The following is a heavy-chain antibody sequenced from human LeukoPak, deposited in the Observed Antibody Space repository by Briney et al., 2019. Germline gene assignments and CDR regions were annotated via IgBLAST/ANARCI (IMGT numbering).Heavy chain of an antibody. CDR3: ARVGVDYGDSFFDY. Sequence: GSLRLSSAASGFTLSSYWMHWVRQAPGKGLVWVSRINSDGSSTSYADSVKGRFTISRDNAKNTLYLQMNSLRAEDTAVYYCARVGVDYGDSFFDYWGQGTLVTVSS. CDR2: INSDGSST. D-gene: IGHD4-17*01. V-gene: IGHV3-74*01. J-gene: IGHJ4*02. CDR1: GFTLSSYW.